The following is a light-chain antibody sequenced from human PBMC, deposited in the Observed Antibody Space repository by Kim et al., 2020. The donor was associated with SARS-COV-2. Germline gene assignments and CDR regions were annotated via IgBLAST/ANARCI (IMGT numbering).Light chain of an antibody. CDR3: SSYAGSNIVV. Sequence: QSVTISCTGTSSDVGGHNSVSWYQQHPGKAPKLLIYEVSERPSGVPDRFSGSKSGNTASLTVSGLQSEDEADYYCSSYAGSNIVVFGGGTQLTVL. J-gene: IGLJ2*01. CDR2: EVS. V-gene: IGLV2-8*01. CDR1: SSDVGGHNS.